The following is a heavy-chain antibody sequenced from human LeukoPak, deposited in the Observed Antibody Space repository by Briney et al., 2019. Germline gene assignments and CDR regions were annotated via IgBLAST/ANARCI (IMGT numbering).Heavy chain of an antibody. CDR3: ARSPFAVKYHFDY. J-gene: IGHJ4*02. CDR2: IIPMVGAA. Sequence: SVKVSCEASGYTFTSYYMHWVRQAPGQGLEWMGGIIPMVGAAKYAQSFQGRVTITADESTHTAYMEISSLRSEDTAIYYCARSPFAVKYHFDYWGQGTLVTVSS. V-gene: IGHV1-69*13. D-gene: IGHD4-17*01. CDR1: GYTFTSYY.